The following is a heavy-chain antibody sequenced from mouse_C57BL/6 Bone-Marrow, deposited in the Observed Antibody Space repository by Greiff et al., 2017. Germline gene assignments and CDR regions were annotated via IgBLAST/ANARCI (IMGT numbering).Heavy chain of an antibody. Sequence: EVKLVESGGGLVKPGGSLKLSCAASGFTFSDYGMHWVRQAPEKGLEWVAYISSGSSTIYYADTVKGRFTISRDNAKNTLFLQMTSLRSEDTAMYYCASGCSYTFSWFAYWGQGTLVTVSA. CDR1: GFTFSDYG. CDR3: ASGCSYTFSWFAY. J-gene: IGHJ3*01. D-gene: IGHD1-1*02. V-gene: IGHV5-17*01. CDR2: ISSGSSTI.